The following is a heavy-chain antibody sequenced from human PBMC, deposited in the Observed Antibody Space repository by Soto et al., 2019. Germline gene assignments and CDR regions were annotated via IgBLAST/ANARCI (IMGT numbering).Heavy chain of an antibody. CDR1: GFTVSSNY. CDR2: IYSGGST. J-gene: IGHJ6*03. V-gene: IGHV3-66*01. CDR3: ARETTIFGTGYYYYYMDV. D-gene: IGHD3-3*01. Sequence: GGSLRLSCAASGFTVSSNYMSWVRQAPGKGLEWVSVIYSGGSTYYADSVKGRFTISRDNSKNTLYLQMNSLRAEDTAVYYCARETTIFGTGYYYYYMDVWGKGTTVTVSS.